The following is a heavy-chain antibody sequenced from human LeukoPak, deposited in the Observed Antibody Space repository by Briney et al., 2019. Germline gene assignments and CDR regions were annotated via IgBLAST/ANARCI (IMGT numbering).Heavy chain of an antibody. CDR2: IIPILGIA. V-gene: IGHV1-69*04. CDR1: VYTFTSYG. Sequence: SVKVSCKASVYTFTSYGISWVRQAPGQGLEWMGRIIPILGIANYAQKFQGRVTITADKSTSTAYMELSSLRSEDTAVYYCARNGRWNSGSSGYYFDYWGQGTLVTVSS. CDR3: ARNGRWNSGSSGYYFDY. J-gene: IGHJ4*02. D-gene: IGHD1-7*01.